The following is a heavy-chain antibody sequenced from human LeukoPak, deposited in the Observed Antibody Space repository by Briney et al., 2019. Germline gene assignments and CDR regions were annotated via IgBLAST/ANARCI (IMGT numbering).Heavy chain of an antibody. D-gene: IGHD1-26*01. Sequence: GGSLRLSCAVSGFTFSSMNWVRQAPGKGLEWVSSISTSSSYIYYADSVKGRFTISRDNAKNSLYLQINSLRAEDTAVYYCARVSRGKWELLGAHDYWGQGTLVTVSS. CDR3: ARVSRGKWELLGAHDY. CDR2: ISTSSSYI. CDR1: GFTFSS. J-gene: IGHJ4*02. V-gene: IGHV3-21*01.